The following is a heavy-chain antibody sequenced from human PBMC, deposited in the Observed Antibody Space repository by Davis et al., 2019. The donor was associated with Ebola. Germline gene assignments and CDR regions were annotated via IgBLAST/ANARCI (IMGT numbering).Heavy chain of an antibody. CDR1: GGTFSDYP. J-gene: IGHJ5*02. Sequence: SVKVSCKASGGTFSDYPISWVRQAPGQGLEWMGGIIPIFGPASYAQKFQDRVTITADESTTTAYMELRSLTFDDTAVYSCARGKDTGWFGWFDPWGQGTLVTVSS. CDR3: ARGKDTGWFGWFDP. D-gene: IGHD3-10*01. CDR2: IIPIFGPA. V-gene: IGHV1-69*13.